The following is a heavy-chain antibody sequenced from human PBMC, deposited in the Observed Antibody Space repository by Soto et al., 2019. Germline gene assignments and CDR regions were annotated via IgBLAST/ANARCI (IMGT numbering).Heavy chain of an antibody. D-gene: IGHD6-19*01. CDR3: TREQSDDNYFDP. Sequence: PSLTCTVSGAALSSGVYFYTWVRQPPGKGLEWLGYIYYSGGTNYNPSLKSRVTISLDKSKSQFSLRLISVTAADTAVYYCTREQSDDNYFDPWGQGTLVTVSS. CDR1: GAALSSGVYF. V-gene: IGHV4-61*08. J-gene: IGHJ5*02. CDR2: IYYSGGT.